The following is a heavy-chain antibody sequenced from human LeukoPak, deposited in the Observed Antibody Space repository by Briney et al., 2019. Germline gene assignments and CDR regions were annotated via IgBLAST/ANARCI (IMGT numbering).Heavy chain of an antibody. CDR3: AKDRAQQLVLDF. CDR2: IYSGGTT. CDR1: GFTVSSNY. V-gene: IGHV3-53*01. J-gene: IGHJ4*02. Sequence: PGGSLRLSCAASGFTVSSNYMSWVRQAPGKGLEWVSVIYSGGTTYYADSVKGRFTISRDNSKNTLFPQMNSLRAEDTAVYYCAKDRAQQLVLDFWGQGTLVTVSS. D-gene: IGHD6-13*01.